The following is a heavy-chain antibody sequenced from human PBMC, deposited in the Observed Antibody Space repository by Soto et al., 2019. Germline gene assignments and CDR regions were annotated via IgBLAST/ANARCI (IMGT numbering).Heavy chain of an antibody. Sequence: SETLTLTCTVSNGSINRYYWSWIRQPAGKGLEWIGLVYTTGYANYNPSLKNRVTMSVDTSKNQFSLKMSSLTAADTAVYYCARGGGIGADNWFDPWGQGTLVTVSS. CDR2: VYTTGYA. CDR1: NGSINRYY. CDR3: ARGGGIGADNWFDP. D-gene: IGHD3-10*01. J-gene: IGHJ5*02. V-gene: IGHV4-4*07.